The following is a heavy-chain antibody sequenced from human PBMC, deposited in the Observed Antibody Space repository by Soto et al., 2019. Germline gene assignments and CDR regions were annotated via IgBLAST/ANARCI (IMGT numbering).Heavy chain of an antibody. CDR1: GFTFSSYA. V-gene: IGHV3-23*01. D-gene: IGHD6-6*01. J-gene: IGHJ6*03. Sequence: PGGSLRLSCAASGFTFSSYAMSWVRQAPGKGLEWVSAISGSGGSTYYADSVKGRFTISRDNSKNTLYLQMNSLRAEDTAVYYCVRHASIHIAARRGSSHYYMDVWGKGTTVTVSS. CDR3: VRHASIHIAARRGSSHYYMDV. CDR2: ISGSGGST.